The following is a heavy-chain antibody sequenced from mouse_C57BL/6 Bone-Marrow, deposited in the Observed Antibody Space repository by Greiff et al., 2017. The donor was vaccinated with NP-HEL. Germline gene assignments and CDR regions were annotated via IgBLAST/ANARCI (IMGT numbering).Heavy chain of an antibody. D-gene: IGHD1-1*01. CDR2: IYPGDGDT. Sequence: VQLQQSGPELVKPGASVKISCKASGYAFSSSWMNWVKQRPGKGLEWIGRIYPGDGDTNYNGKFKGKATLTADKSSRTAYMQLSSLTSKDSAVYFCASTVVATDWFAYWGQGTLVTVSA. CDR3: ASTVVATDWFAY. J-gene: IGHJ3*01. CDR1: GYAFSSSW. V-gene: IGHV1-82*01.